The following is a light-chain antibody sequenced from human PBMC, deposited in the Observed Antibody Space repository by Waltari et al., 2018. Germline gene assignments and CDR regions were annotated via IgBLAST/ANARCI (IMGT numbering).Light chain of an antibody. CDR3: QQRRNWPPT. V-gene: IGKV3-11*01. CDR2: DAS. CDR1: QSVDDY. Sequence: VLTQSPATLSLSPGERATLSCRASQSVDDYMAWYQQKPGQSPRLLRHDASTRATGIPISFSGSGFGTDFTLTISSLEPDDFAHYYCQQRRNWPPTFGQGTKVEIK. J-gene: IGKJ1*01.